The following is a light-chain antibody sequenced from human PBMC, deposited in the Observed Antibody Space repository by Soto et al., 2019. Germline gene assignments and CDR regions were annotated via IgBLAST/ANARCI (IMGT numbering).Light chain of an antibody. CDR2: DAS. Sequence: DIRMTQSPSTLSSSLGDRVTITFRASQSISSWLAWYQQRPGKAPKLLIYDASSLESGVPSRFSGGGFGTEFTLTISSLQPDDFGTYYCQQYNSYWTFGQGTKVDI. V-gene: IGKV1-5*01. CDR3: QQYNSYWT. J-gene: IGKJ1*01. CDR1: QSISSW.